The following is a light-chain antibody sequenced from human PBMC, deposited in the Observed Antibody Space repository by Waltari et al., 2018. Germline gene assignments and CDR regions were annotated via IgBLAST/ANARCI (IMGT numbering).Light chain of an antibody. CDR1: NSDVGSYNY. J-gene: IGLJ3*02. Sequence: QSALTQPASVSGSPGQSITISCTGTNSDVGSYNYVSWYQQHPGKAPKLMIYEVTNRHSVLAERLSSSRSCDTASLAITELQGKDESGYCCGSYAGNDHGVLGGGNRLAVV. CDR2: EVT. V-gene: IGLV2-14*01. CDR3: GSYAGNDHGV.